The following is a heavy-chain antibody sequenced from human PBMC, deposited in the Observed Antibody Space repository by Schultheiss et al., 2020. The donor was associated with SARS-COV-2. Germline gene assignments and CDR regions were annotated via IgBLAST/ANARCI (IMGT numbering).Heavy chain of an antibody. CDR2: IKQDGSVE. V-gene: IGHV3-7*03. CDR1: GFNFSDYY. CDR3: VKEGEEMGTS. D-gene: IGHD5-24*01. Sequence: GGSLRLSSAASGFNFSDYYMNWIRQAPGKGLQWVANIKQDGSVEHYVDSVRGRFIISRDNAKNSLYLQMNSLRVDDTAVYYCVKEGEEMGTSWGQGTLVTVSS. J-gene: IGHJ4*02.